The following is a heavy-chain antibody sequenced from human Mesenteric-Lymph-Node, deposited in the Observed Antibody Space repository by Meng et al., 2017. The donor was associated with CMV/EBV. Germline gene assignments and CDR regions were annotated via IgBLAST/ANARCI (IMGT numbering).Heavy chain of an antibody. Sequence: ASVKVSCKASGYTFTSYDINWVRQATGQGLEWMGWMNPNSGNTGYAQKFQGRVTMTRNTSISTAYMELSSLRSEDTAVYYCARGIFLRYCSSTSCHPRSRFDPWGQGTLVTVSS. CDR3: ARGIFLRYCSSTSCHPRSRFDP. V-gene: IGHV1-8*01. J-gene: IGHJ5*02. D-gene: IGHD2-2*01. CDR1: GYTFTSYD. CDR2: MNPNSGNT.